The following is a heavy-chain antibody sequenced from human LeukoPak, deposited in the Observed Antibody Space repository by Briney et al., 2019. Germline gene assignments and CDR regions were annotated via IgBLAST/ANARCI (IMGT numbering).Heavy chain of an antibody. CDR2: IIPIFGTA. Sequence: SVKVSCKASGYTFTGYYMHWVRQAPGQGLEWMGGIIPIFGTANYAQKFQGRVTITADESTSTAYMELSSLRSEDTAVYYCARGPSPLSHEVYYYYYGMDVWGQGTTVTVSS. V-gene: IGHV1-69*13. CDR3: ARGPSPLSHEVYYYYYGMDV. CDR1: GYTFTGYY. J-gene: IGHJ6*02.